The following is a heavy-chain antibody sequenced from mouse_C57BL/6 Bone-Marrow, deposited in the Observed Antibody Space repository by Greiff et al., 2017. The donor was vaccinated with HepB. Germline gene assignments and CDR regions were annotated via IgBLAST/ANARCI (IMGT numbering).Heavy chain of an antibody. CDR3: ARGLMTTVPRFAY. CDR1: GYTFTSYW. Sequence: QVQLQQSGAELVRPGTSVKLSCKASGYTFTSYWMHWVKQRPGQGLEWIGVIDPSDSYNNYNQKLKGKATLTVDTSSSTAYMQLSSLTSEDSAVYYCARGLMTTVPRFAYWGKGTLVTVAA. CDR2: IDPSDSYN. D-gene: IGHD1-1*01. V-gene: IGHV1-59*01. J-gene: IGHJ3*01.